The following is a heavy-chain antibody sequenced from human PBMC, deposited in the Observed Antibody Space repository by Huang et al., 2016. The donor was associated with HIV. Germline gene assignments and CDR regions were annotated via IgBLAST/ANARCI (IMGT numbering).Heavy chain of an antibody. Sequence: EVQLVESGGGLVQPGGSLRLSCAASGFSISSYWMHWVRQAPGQGLVVVSRINSDGRSTSYADSVKGRFTISGDNAKNTLDLQMNSLRAEDTAVYYCARDPRIQSWLNFFDYWGQGTLVSVSS. CDR3: ARDPRIQSWLNFFDY. J-gene: IGHJ4*02. CDR2: INSDGRST. CDR1: GFSISSYW. D-gene: IGHD3-22*01. V-gene: IGHV3-74*01.